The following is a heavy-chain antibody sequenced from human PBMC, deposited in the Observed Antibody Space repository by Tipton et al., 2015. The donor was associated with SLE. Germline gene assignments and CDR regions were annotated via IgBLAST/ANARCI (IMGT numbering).Heavy chain of an antibody. CDR2: INHSGST. D-gene: IGHD1-26*01. V-gene: IGHV4-38-2*02. Sequence: TLSLTCTVSGYSISSGYYWGWIRQPPGKGLEWIGSINHSGSTNYSPSLKSRVTISVDTSKNQFSLKLSPATAADTAVYYCARGISLVWERGWFDPWGQGTLVTVSS. CDR3: ARGISLVWERGWFDP. J-gene: IGHJ5*02. CDR1: GYSISSGYY.